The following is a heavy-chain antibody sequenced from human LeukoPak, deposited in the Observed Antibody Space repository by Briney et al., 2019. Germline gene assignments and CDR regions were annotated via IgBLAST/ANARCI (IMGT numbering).Heavy chain of an antibody. J-gene: IGHJ4*02. Sequence: GGSLRLSCAASGFTFDDYTMHWVRQAPGKGLEWVSLISWDGGSTYYADSVKGRFTISRDNSKNSLYLKMNSLRTEDTALYYCATMVALGYDFWSGLDYWGQGTLVTVSS. CDR1: GFTFDDYT. V-gene: IGHV3-43*01. D-gene: IGHD3-3*01. CDR2: ISWDGGST. CDR3: ATMVALGYDFWSGLDY.